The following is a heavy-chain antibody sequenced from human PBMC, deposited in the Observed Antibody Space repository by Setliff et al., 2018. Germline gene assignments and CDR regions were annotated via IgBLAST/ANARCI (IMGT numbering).Heavy chain of an antibody. V-gene: IGHV5-51*01. D-gene: IGHD6-13*01. CDR1: GYTFSNYW. CDR3: ARLGSSSWYNDVFDF. Sequence: PGESLKISCKGSGYTFSNYWVGWVRQMPGKGLEWMGVIYAGDSDTRYSPSFQGQVTFSADKSISTAHLQWSTLKASDTAMYYCARLGSSSWYNDVFDFWGPGTMVTVSS. J-gene: IGHJ3*01. CDR2: IYAGDSDT.